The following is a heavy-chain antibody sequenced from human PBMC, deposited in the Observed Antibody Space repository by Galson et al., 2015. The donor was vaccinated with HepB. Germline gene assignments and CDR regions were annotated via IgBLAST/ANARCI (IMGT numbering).Heavy chain of an antibody. D-gene: IGHD3-10*01. CDR2: IYYSGST. J-gene: IGHJ6*03. CDR3: AREIHYGSGSYMDV. CDR1: GGSFNSGGYY. Sequence: LSLTCTVSGGSFNSGGYYWSWIRQHPGKGLEWIGYIYYSGSTYYNPSLKSRVTISVDTSKNQFSLKLSSVTAADTAVYYCAREIHYGSGSYMDVWGQGTTVTVSS. V-gene: IGHV4-31*03.